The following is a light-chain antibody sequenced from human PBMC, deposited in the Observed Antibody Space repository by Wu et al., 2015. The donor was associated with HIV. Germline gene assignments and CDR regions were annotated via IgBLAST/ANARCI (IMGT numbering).Light chain of an antibody. J-gene: IGKJ4*01. CDR1: QDINTY. Sequence: DIQLTQSPSTLSASVGDRVTITCRASQDINTYLAWFQQKPGKAPKLLIYSASSLQSGVLSGFSGSGSGTEFTLTISSLQPEDFATYYCQQLNTYPLTFSGGTKVEIK. CDR2: SAS. V-gene: IGKV1-9*01. CDR3: QQLNTYPLT.